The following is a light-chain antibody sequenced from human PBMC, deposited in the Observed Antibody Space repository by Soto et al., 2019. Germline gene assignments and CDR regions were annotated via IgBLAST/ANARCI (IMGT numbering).Light chain of an antibody. CDR1: QSVSIY. CDR3: QQRVDWLT. CDR2: DAS. V-gene: IGKV3-11*01. J-gene: IGKJ4*01. Sequence: EIVLTQYSGTLSLSPGDRATISCRASQSVSIYLAWYHQNPGQAPRLLIYDASNRVTGIPARFSGSGSGTDFTLTISSVEPEDFAVYYCQQRVDWLTFGGGTKLEIK.